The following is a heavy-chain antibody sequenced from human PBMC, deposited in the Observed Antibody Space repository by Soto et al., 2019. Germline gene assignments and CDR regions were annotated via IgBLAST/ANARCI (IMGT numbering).Heavy chain of an antibody. V-gene: IGHV1-18*01. CDR3: ARDQVGATGDY. CDR1: GYTFTRYG. CDR2: ISAYNGNR. Sequence: ASVKVPCKSSGYTFTRYGIIWVRQAPGQGLEWMGWISAYNGNRNYAQKVQGRVTMTTDTSTNTAYMELRSLRSDDTAVYYCARDQVGATGDYWGQGTLVNVSA. D-gene: IGHD1-26*01. J-gene: IGHJ4*02.